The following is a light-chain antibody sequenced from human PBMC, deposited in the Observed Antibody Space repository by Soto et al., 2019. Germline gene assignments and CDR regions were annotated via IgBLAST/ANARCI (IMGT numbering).Light chain of an antibody. CDR1: QSISSY. J-gene: IGKJ1*01. V-gene: IGKV3-11*01. CDR2: DAS. Sequence: EIVLTQSPATLSLSPGEGATLSCRASQSISSYLAWYQQKPGQTPRLLIYDASSSATGIPAWFSGSGSGTDFTLIIGSLEPEDFAVYYCEQGSDWPPWTFGQGTKVEIK. CDR3: EQGSDWPPWT.